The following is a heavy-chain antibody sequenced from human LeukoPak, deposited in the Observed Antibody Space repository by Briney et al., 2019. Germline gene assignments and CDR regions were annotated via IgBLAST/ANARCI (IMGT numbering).Heavy chain of an antibody. D-gene: IGHD3-10*01. CDR1: GFTFSSHA. Sequence: GSLRLSCAASGFTFSSHAMSWVRQAPGKGLEWVSAISGSGGSTYYADSVKGRFTISRDNSKNTLYLQMNSLRAEDTAVYYCAKDIRRFGEFLFDYWGQGTLVTVSS. V-gene: IGHV3-23*01. J-gene: IGHJ4*02. CDR2: ISGSGGST. CDR3: AKDIRRFGEFLFDY.